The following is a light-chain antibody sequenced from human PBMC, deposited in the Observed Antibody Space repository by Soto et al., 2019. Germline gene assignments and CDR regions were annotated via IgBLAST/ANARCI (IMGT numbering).Light chain of an antibody. Sequence: QFALTQPASVSGSPGQSIAISCTGTSSDVGAYNYVSWYQQHPGKAPKLMIYDVSNRPSGVSDRFSGSKSGNTASLTISGLQAEDEADYYCSSYTSSSTYVFGTGTKLTVL. CDR3: SSYTSSSTYV. V-gene: IGLV2-14*01. J-gene: IGLJ1*01. CDR1: SSDVGAYNY. CDR2: DVS.